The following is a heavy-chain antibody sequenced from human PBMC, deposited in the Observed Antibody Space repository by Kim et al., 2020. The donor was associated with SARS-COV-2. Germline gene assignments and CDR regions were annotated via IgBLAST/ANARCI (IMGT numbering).Heavy chain of an antibody. CDR2: INGDGSSA. CDR1: GFTFSSYW. D-gene: IGHD3-16*01. CDR3: ARSLLWGDRVDC. Sequence: GSLRLSCAASGFTFSSYWMHWVSQAPGKGLVWVSRINGDGSSATYADSVKGRFTISRDSAKNTLYLQMNSLRAEDTALYYCARSLLWGDRVDCWGQGTLVTVSS. V-gene: IGHV3-74*01. J-gene: IGHJ4*02.